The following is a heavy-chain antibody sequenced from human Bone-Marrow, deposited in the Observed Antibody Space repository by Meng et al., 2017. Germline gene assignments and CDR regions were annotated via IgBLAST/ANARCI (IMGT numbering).Heavy chain of an antibody. CDR2: INHSGST. CDR1: RGSFRGYY. J-gene: IGHJ5*02. V-gene: IGHV4-34*01. D-gene: IGHD3-3*01. CDR3: ARERNTYRFSVGRGKWFDP. Sequence: VRLRQWGAALLHASEPLPLTCAVYRGSFRGYYWSWIRQPPGKGLEWIGEINHSGSTNYNPSLKSRVTISVDTSKTQFSLKLSSVTAADTAVYYCARERNTYRFSVGRGKWFDPWGQGTLVTVSS.